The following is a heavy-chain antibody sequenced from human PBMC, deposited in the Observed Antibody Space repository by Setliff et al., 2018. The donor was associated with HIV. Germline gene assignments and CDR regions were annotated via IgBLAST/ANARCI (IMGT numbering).Heavy chain of an antibody. J-gene: IGHJ6*02. CDR1: GGSLSSGDYS. CDR3: AREGGYFDWLGYYYYYGLDV. V-gene: IGHV4-61*09. CDR2: VYTSGSI. Sequence: PSETLSLTCTVSGGSLSSGDYSWSWIRQPAGKGLEWSGHVYTSGSINYNPSLKSRVTISVEMSKNQLSLNMTSVTAADTAVYYCAREGGYFDWLGYYYYYGLDVWGPGTTVTVSS. D-gene: IGHD3-9*01.